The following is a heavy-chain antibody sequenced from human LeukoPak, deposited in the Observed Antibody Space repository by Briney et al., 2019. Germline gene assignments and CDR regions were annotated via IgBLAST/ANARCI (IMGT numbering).Heavy chain of an antibody. Sequence: SETLSLTCTVSGGSISSSSYYWGWLRQPPGKGLEWIGSIYYSGSTYYNPSLKSRVTISVDTSKNQFSLKLSSVTAADTAVYYCARDLLGELGNFDYWGQGTLVTVSS. CDR3: ARDLLGELGNFDY. V-gene: IGHV4-39*07. CDR1: GGSISSSSYY. CDR2: IYYSGST. J-gene: IGHJ4*02. D-gene: IGHD1-26*01.